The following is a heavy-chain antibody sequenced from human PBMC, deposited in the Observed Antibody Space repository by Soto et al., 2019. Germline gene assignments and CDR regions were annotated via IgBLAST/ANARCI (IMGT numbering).Heavy chain of an antibody. Sequence: SVKVSCNASGYTFTSYGISWVRQAPGQGLEWMGWISAYNGNTNYAQKLEGRVTMTTDTSTSTAYMELRSLRSDDTAVYYCARDGDYYGSGSYGALDIWRQGTMVAVSS. CDR2: ISAYNGNT. J-gene: IGHJ3*02. CDR1: GYTFTSYG. CDR3: ARDGDYYGSGSYGALDI. V-gene: IGHV1-18*01. D-gene: IGHD3-10*01.